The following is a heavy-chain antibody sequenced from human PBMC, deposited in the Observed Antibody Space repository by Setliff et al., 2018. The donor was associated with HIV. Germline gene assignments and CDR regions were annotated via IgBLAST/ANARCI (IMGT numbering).Heavy chain of an antibody. CDR1: GGSISRGGRY. J-gene: IGHJ4*02. CDR3: ASATVGGASPFDS. D-gene: IGHD4-4*01. CDR2: VYYTGES. Sequence: PSETLSLTCSVYGGSISRGGRYWGWIRQHPGRGLEWLGYVYYTGESFYKPSLGGRVTILQDKSKNQFSLELRSVTAADTAVYYCASATVGGASPFDSWGPGTRVTVSS. V-gene: IGHV4-31*03.